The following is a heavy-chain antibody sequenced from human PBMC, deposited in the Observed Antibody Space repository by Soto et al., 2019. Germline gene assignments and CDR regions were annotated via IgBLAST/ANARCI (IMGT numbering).Heavy chain of an antibody. Sequence: SVKVSCKASGGTFSSYTISWVRQAPGQGPEWMGRIIPILGIANYAQKFQGRVTITADKSTSTAYMELSSLRSEDTAVYYCANIEGSGYPGAFDIWGQGTMVTVSS. D-gene: IGHD5-12*01. V-gene: IGHV1-69*02. CDR2: IIPILGIA. CDR3: ANIEGSGYPGAFDI. CDR1: GGTFSSYT. J-gene: IGHJ3*02.